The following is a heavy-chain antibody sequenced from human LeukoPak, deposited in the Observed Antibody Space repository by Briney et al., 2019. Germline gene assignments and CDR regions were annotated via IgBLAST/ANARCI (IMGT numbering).Heavy chain of an antibody. Sequence: SETLSLTCTVSGASISSGEYYWSWIRQPAGKGLEWIGRIYTSGSTNYNPSLKSRVTISVDTSKNQFSLKLSSVTAADTAMYYCAREAYDVLASDWFDPWGQGTLVTVSS. V-gene: IGHV4-61*02. CDR2: IYTSGST. J-gene: IGHJ5*02. CDR3: AREAYDVLASDWFDP. D-gene: IGHD3-9*01. CDR1: GASISSGEYY.